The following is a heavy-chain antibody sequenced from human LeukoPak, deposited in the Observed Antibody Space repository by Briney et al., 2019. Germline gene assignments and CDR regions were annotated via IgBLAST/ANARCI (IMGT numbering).Heavy chain of an antibody. CDR3: ARDLSSSWYSYFDY. D-gene: IGHD6-13*01. CDR1: GYTFTSYA. J-gene: IGHJ4*02. CDR2: INAGNGNT. V-gene: IGHV1-3*01. Sequence: GASVKVSCKASGYTFTSYAMHWVRQAPGQRLEWTGWINAGNGNTKYSQKFQGRDTITRDTSASTAYMELSSLRSEDTAVYYCARDLSSSWYSYFDYWGQGTLVTVSS.